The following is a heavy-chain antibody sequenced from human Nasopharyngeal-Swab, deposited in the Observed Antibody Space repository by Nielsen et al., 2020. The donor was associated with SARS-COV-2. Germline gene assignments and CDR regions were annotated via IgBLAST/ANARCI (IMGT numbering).Heavy chain of an antibody. CDR1: GYSFTSYW. V-gene: IGHV5-51*01. CDR2: IYPGDSDT. D-gene: IGHD3-3*01. J-gene: IGHJ4*02. Sequence: KVSCKGSGYSFTSYWIGWVRQMPGKGLEWMGIIYPGDSDTRYSPSFQGQVTISADKSISTAYLRWSSLKASDTAMYYCAREGLGEYDFWSGYPDWGQGTLVTVSS. CDR3: AREGLGEYDFWSGYPD.